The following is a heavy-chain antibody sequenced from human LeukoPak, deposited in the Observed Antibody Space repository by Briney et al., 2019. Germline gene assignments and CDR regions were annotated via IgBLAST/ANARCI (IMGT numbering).Heavy chain of an antibody. Sequence: SAKVSCKASGGTFSSYAISWVRQAPGQGLEWMGGIIPIFGTANYAQKFQGRVTITADESTSTAYMELSSLRSEDTAVYYCARGGLNSLAYCGGDCYGYFDYWGQGTLVTVSS. CDR2: IIPIFGTA. CDR1: GGTFSSYA. CDR3: ARGGLNSLAYCGGDCYGYFDY. D-gene: IGHD2-21*02. V-gene: IGHV1-69*13. J-gene: IGHJ4*02.